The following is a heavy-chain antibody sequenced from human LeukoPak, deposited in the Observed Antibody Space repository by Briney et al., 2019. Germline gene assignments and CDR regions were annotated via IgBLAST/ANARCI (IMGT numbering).Heavy chain of an antibody. CDR2: IYYTGST. Sequence: SQTLSLTCTVSGGSISSGTYYWSWIRRPPGKGLEWTGYIYYTGSTYYNPSLKSRVTISVDTSKNQFSLKLSSVTAADTAVYYCARAPLSSGSYNAFDIWGQGTMVTVSS. D-gene: IGHD3-10*01. V-gene: IGHV4-31*03. CDR3: ARAPLSSGSYNAFDI. CDR1: GGSISSGTYY. J-gene: IGHJ3*02.